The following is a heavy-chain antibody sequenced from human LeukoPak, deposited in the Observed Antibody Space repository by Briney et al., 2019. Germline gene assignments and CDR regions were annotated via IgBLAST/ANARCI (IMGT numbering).Heavy chain of an antibody. CDR2: IYDGGAT. CDR3: AKGDSASKVDY. V-gene: IGHV4-30-4*08. J-gene: IGHJ4*02. CDR1: GGSISNAYYC. D-gene: IGHD2-15*01. Sequence: SETLSLTCTVSGGSISNAYYCWSWIRQPPGKGLEWLGHIYDGGATYSKPSLNSRLTISVDASKNQFFLRLNSVTAADTAVYYCAKGDSASKVDYWGLGTLVTVSS.